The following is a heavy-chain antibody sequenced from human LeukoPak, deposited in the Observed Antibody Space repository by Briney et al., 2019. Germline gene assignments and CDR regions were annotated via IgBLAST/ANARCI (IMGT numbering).Heavy chain of an antibody. CDR1: GFTFSNHW. CDR2: IKQDGSEK. Sequence: GGSLRLSCAASGFTFSNHWMSWVRQAPGKGLEWVANIKQDGSEKYYVDSVKGRFTISRDNAKNSLYLQMNSLRAEDTAVYYCARDSLYYGTDVWGQGTTVTVSS. V-gene: IGHV3-7*01. CDR3: ARDSLYYGTDV. J-gene: IGHJ6*02.